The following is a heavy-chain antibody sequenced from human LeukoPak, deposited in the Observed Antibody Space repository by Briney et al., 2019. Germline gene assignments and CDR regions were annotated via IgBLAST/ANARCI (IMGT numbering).Heavy chain of an antibody. J-gene: IGHJ4*02. CDR2: IIPIFGTT. Sequence: GASVKVSCKASGGTFSSYAISWVRQAPGQGLEWMGGIIPIFGTTNYAQKFQGRVTMTRDMSTSTVYMELSSLRSEDTAVYYCARDGRSSYWGQGTLVTVSS. CDR1: GGTFSSYA. CDR3: ARDGRSSY. D-gene: IGHD6-6*01. V-gene: IGHV1-69*05.